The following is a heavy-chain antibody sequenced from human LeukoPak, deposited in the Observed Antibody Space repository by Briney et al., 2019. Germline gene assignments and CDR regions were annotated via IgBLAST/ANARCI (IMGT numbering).Heavy chain of an antibody. J-gene: IGHJ4*02. V-gene: IGHV3-23*01. D-gene: IGHD3-10*01. CDR2: VSASGGRT. Sequence: PGGSLRLSCAAAGFTFTNYGMSWVRQTPGKGLEWVSRVSASGGRTYYADSVKGRFTISRDNSKNTVSLQMNNLRADDTAAYYCAKSYASGSFYDYWGQGTLVTVSS. CDR1: GFTFTNYG. CDR3: AKSYASGSFYDY.